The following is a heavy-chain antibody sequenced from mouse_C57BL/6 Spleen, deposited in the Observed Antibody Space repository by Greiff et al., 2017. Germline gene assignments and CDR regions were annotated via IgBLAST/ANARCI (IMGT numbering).Heavy chain of an antibody. CDR1: GYTFTDYE. V-gene: IGHV1-15*01. Sequence: QVQLKESGAELVRPGASVTLSCKASGYTFTDYEMHWVKQTPVHGLEWIGAIDPETGGTAYNQKFKGKAILTADKSSSTAYMELRSLTSEDAAVYYCTGSYRWYFDVWGTGTTVTVSS. J-gene: IGHJ1*03. CDR2: IDPETGGT. CDR3: TGSYRWYFDV. D-gene: IGHD1-1*01.